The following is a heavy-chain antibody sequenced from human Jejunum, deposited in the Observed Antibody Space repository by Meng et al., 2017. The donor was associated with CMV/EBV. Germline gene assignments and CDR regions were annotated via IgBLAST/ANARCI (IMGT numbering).Heavy chain of an antibody. V-gene: IGHV3-21*01. CDR1: GFNFRGYS. CDR2: INSDSRYI. D-gene: IGHD2-8*01. CDR3: ARDNGFTNSY. Sequence: SCTASGFNFRGYSMNWVRQAPGKGLEWVSSINSDSRYIYYADSVKGRFTISRDSAKNSLYLQMESLRAEDTAVYYCARDNGFTNSYWGQGTLVTVSS. J-gene: IGHJ4*02.